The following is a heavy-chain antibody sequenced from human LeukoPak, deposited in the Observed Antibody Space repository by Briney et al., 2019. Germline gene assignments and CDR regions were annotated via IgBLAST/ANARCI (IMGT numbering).Heavy chain of an antibody. V-gene: IGHV3-30*18. Sequence: GGSLRLSCAASGFTFSSYGMHWVRQAPGKGLEWVAVISYDGSNKYYADSVKGRFTISRDNSKNTLYLQMNSLRAEDTGVYYCAKGNVKGGKWRPGYFDFGGQETRVPVPS. CDR1: GFTFSSYG. CDR2: ISYDGSNK. J-gene: IGHJ4*02. D-gene: IGHD1-26*01. CDR3: AKGNVKGGKWRPGYFDF.